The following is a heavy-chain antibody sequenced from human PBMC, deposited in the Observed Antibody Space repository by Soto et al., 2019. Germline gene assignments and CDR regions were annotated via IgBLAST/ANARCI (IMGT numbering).Heavy chain of an antibody. Sequence: QVQLQESGPGLVKPSETLSLTCTVSGDSVSNGNPYWSWFGKPPGKELEWIGYTYYSGSTNYNPSLKSRVTISVDTSKNQFSLRLSSVTAADTAVYYCARGGAYYYYYGMDVWGQGTTVTVSS. CDR3: ARGGAYYYYYGMDV. CDR1: GDSVSNGNPY. CDR2: TYYSGST. V-gene: IGHV4-61*01. J-gene: IGHJ6*02.